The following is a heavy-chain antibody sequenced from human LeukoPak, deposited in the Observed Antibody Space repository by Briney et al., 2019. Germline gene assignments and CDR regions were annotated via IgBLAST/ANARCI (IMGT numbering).Heavy chain of an antibody. CDR3: VRRTTETQADALDI. CDR1: GGSFSGYY. J-gene: IGHJ3*02. V-gene: IGHV4-34*01. D-gene: IGHD1-1*01. Sequence: SETLSLTCAVYGGSFSGYYWSWIRQPPGKGLEWIGEINHSGSTNYNPSLKSRVTISVDTSKNHFSLKLSSVTAADTAVYYCVRRTTETQADALDIWGQGTRVTV. CDR2: INHSGST.